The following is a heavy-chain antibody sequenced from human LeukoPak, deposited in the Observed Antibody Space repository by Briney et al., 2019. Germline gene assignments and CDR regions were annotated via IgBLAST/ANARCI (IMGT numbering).Heavy chain of an antibody. J-gene: IGHJ4*02. CDR1: GGSISSSSW. CDR2: IYHSGST. V-gene: IGHV4-4*02. Sequence: PSETLSLTCAVSGGSISSSSWWSWARQPPGKGLEWIGEIYHSGSTNYNPSLKSRVTISVDKSKNQFSLKLSSVTAADTAVYYCARVLMVRGALDYWGQGTLVTVSS. CDR3: ARVLMVRGALDY. D-gene: IGHD3-10*01.